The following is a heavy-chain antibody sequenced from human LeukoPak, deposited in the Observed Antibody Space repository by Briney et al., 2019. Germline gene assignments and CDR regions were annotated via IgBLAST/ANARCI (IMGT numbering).Heavy chain of an antibody. CDR2: ISSSSSYI. V-gene: IGHV3-21*01. Sequence: PGGSLRLSCAASGFTFSSYSMNWVRQAPGKGLEWVSSISSSSSYIYYADSVKGRFTISRDNAKNSLYLQMNSLRAEDTAVYYCARVGGGDYVRDHFDYWGQGTLVTVSS. CDR1: GFTFSSYS. D-gene: IGHD4-17*01. CDR3: ARVGGGDYVRDHFDY. J-gene: IGHJ4*02.